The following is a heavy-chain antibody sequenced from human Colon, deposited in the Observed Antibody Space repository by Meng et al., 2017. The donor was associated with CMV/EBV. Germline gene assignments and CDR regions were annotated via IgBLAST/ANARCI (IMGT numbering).Heavy chain of an antibody. D-gene: IGHD7-27*01. J-gene: IGHJ4*02. CDR3: TRDVNWEFFDY. Sequence: GESLKISCAASGFTFSSYVMHWVRQAPGKGLVWVSRIGHDGTVTTYADSVKGRFTISRDNAQNTLYLQMNSLRAEDTAVYYCTRDVNWEFFDYWGQGTLVTVSS. CDR2: IGHDGTVT. CDR1: GFTFSSYV. V-gene: IGHV3-74*01.